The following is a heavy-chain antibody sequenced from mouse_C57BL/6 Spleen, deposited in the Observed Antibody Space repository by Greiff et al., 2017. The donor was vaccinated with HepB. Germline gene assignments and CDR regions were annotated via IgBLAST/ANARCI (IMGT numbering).Heavy chain of an antibody. CDR1: GFTFSDYY. V-gene: IGHV5-16*01. CDR3: ARGLRQIAY. J-gene: IGHJ3*01. D-gene: IGHD1-1*01. CDR2: INYDGSST. Sequence: VQLVESEGGLVQPGSSMKLSCTASGFTFSDYYMAWVRQVPEKGLEWVANINYDGSSTYYLDSLKSRFIISRDNAKNILYLQMSSLKSEDTATYYCARGLRQIAYWGQGTLVTVSA.